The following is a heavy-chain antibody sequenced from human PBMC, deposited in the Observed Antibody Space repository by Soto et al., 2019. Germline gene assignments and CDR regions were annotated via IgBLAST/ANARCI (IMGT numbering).Heavy chain of an antibody. D-gene: IGHD3-16*01. V-gene: IGHV3-21*01. CDR3: ARGSWGGDGIDV. J-gene: IGHJ6*02. Sequence: GGSLRLSCAASGFTFSTYTINWVRQAPGKGLEWIASISSSSRDIFNADSVKDRFTISRDNANSSVDLQMNSLRVGDTAIYYCARGSWGGDGIDVWGQGTTVTVSS. CDR1: GFTFSTYT. CDR2: ISSSSRDI.